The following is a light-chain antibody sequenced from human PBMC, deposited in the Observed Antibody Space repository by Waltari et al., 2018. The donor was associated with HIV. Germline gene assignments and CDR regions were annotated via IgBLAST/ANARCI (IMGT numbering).Light chain of an antibody. V-gene: IGLV2-23*02. Sequence: QSALTQPASVSGSPGQSITISCTGTSSDVGSYNLVSWYQKHPGKAPKLMIYEVNKRPGGFSNRCSCSKSGNTASLTISGLQAEDEADYYCCSYAGSSSYVFGSGTKVTVL. J-gene: IGLJ1*01. CDR2: EVN. CDR3: CSYAGSSSYV. CDR1: SSDVGSYNL.